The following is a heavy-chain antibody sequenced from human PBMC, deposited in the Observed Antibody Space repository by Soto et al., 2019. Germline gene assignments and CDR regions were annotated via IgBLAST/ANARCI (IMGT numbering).Heavy chain of an antibody. CDR2: INAGNGNT. V-gene: IGHV1-3*01. CDR3: ASCYDFWSGGACMDG. Sequence: QVQLVQSGAEVKKPGASVKVSCKASGYTFTSYAMHWVRQAPGQRLEWMGWINAGNGNTKYSQKFQGRVTITRDTSASTAHTELSRLRSEGTAVYYFASCYDFWSGGACMDGRGKGTTVTVSS. D-gene: IGHD3-3*01. J-gene: IGHJ6*03. CDR1: GYTFTSYA.